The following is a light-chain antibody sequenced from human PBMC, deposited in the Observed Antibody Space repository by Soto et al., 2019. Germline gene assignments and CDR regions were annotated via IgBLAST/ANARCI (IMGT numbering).Light chain of an antibody. Sequence: QSALTQPASVSGSPGQSITISCTGTSSDVGGYNYVSWYQQHPGKAPKLMIYDVSNRPSGVSNSFSGSKSGNTASLPISGLQAEDEADYYCSSYTSSSTLVFCGGTKLTVL. CDR1: SSDVGGYNY. J-gene: IGLJ2*01. V-gene: IGLV2-14*01. CDR3: SSYTSSSTLV. CDR2: DVS.